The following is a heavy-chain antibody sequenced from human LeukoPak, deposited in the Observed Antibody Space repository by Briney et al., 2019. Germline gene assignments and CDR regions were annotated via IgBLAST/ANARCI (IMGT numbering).Heavy chain of an antibody. Sequence: GGSLRLSCSASGFTFSSYAMHWVRQAPGKGLEYVSAISSNGGSTYYADSVKGRFTISRDNSKNTLYLQMSSLRAEDTAVYYCAREQTFPYFDSWGQGTLVTVSS. V-gene: IGHV3-64D*09. CDR2: ISSNGGST. CDR1: GFTFSSYA. J-gene: IGHJ4*02. CDR3: AREQTFPYFDS. D-gene: IGHD3-16*01.